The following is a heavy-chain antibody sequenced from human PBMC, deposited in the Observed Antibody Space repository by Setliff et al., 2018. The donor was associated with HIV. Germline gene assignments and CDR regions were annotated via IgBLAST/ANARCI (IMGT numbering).Heavy chain of an antibody. D-gene: IGHD3-10*01. CDR2: ITSDGSNE. Sequence: AGGSLRLSCAASGFILSNYAMQWVRQAPGKGLEWVAAITSDGSNEYYADSVKGRFTISRDNSKNTLYVQMNSLRVEDTAVYYCARDQLAMVRRNGMDVWGQGTTVTVSS. V-gene: IGHV3-30*04. CDR3: ARDQLAMVRRNGMDV. CDR1: GFILSNYA. J-gene: IGHJ6*02.